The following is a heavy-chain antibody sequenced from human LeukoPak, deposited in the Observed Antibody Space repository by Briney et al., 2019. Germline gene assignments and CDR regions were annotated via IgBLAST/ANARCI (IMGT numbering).Heavy chain of an antibody. CDR1: GFTVSSNS. CDR2: IYSDNT. J-gene: IGHJ4*02. V-gene: IGHV3-53*01. CDR3: ARVGLYCGGDCYFDY. D-gene: IGHD2-21*02. Sequence: GGSLRLSCTVSGFTVSSNSMSWVRQAPGKGLEWVSFIYSDNTHYSDSVKGRFTISRDNSKNTLYLQMNSLRAEATAVYYCARVGLYCGGDCYFDYWGQGTLVTVSS.